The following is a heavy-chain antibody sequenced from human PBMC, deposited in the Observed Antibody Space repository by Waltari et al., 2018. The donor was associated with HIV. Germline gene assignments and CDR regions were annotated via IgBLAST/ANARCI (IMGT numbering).Heavy chain of an antibody. CDR3: AREGSGRTSWFDPYYYYYGLDV. V-gene: IGHV3-7*01. CDR1: GFTFSSDW. CDR2: IKYDGSEK. Sequence: LVESGGDLVQPGGSLRLSCEGYGFTFSSDWMSWVRQAPGKGLEWVANIKYDGSEKYYVGSVQGRFSISRDNANNSVYLQMNSLRVDDTAVYYCAREGSGRTSWFDPYYYYYGLDVWGQGTSVIVAS. D-gene: IGHD2-2*01. J-gene: IGHJ6*02.